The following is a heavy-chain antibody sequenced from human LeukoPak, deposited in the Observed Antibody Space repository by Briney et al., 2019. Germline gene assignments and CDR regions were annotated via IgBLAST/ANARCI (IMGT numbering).Heavy chain of an antibody. CDR2: INPSGGST. D-gene: IGHD5-12*01. V-gene: IGHV1-46*01. J-gene: IGHJ4*02. CDR1: GYTFTSYY. Sequence: GSVKVSCKASGYTFTSYYMHWVRQAPGQGLEWMGIINPSGGSTSYAQKFQGRVAMTRDTSISTAYMELSRLRSDDTAVYYCARGGYSGYDLLEWGQGTLVTVSS. CDR3: ARGGYSGYDLLE.